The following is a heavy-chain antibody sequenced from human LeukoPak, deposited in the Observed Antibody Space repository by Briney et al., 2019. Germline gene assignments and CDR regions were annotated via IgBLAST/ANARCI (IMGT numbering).Heavy chain of an antibody. Sequence: QAGGSLRLSCAASGFTFSSYWMSWVRQAPGKGLEWVANIKQDGSEEVYVDSVKGRFTISRDNAKNSLFLQMNTLRAEDTAVYYCARDLYDSSVDYWGQGTLVTVSS. J-gene: IGHJ4*02. CDR3: ARDLYDSSVDY. V-gene: IGHV3-7*05. CDR1: GFTFSSYW. D-gene: IGHD3-22*01. CDR2: IKQDGSEE.